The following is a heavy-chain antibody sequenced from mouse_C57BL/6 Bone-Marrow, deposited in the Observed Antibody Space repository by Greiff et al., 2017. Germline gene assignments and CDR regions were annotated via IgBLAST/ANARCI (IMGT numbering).Heavy chain of an antibody. CDR1: GYTFTSYW. V-gene: IGHV1-5*01. D-gene: IGHD1-1*01. J-gene: IGHJ2*01. Sequence: VQLQQSGTVLARPGASVKMSCKTSGYTFTSYWMHWVKQRPGQGLEWIGAIYPGNSDTSYNQKFKGKAKLTAVTSASTAYMELSSLTNEDSAVYYCTRSGFITTVVATFYYYFDYWGQGTTLTVSS. CDR2: IYPGNSDT. CDR3: TRSGFITTVVATFYYYFDY.